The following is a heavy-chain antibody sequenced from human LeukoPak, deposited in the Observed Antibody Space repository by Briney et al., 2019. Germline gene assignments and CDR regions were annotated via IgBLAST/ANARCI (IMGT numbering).Heavy chain of an antibody. CDR2: ISGSGGST. J-gene: IGHJ4*02. CDR3: AKDRGSGWPTHFDY. V-gene: IGHV3-23*01. CDR1: GFTFSSYG. D-gene: IGHD6-19*01. Sequence: GGTLRLSCAASGFTFSSYGMSWVRQAPGKGLEWVSAISGSGGSTYYADSVKGRFTISRDNSKNTLYLQMNSLRAEDTAVYYCAKDRGSGWPTHFDYWGQGTLVTVSS.